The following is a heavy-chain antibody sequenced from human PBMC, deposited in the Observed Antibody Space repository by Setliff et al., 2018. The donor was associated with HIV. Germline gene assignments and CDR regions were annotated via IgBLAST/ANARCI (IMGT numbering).Heavy chain of an antibody. CDR3: ARLTTTYYYDSSAYYHPV. Sequence: SETLSLTCTVSGGSISSGDYYWSWIRQPPGKGLEWIGEINHSGSINYNPSLKSRVTISVDTSKNQFSLKLSSVTAADTAVFYCARLTTTYYYDSSAYYHPVWGQGTLVTVSS. J-gene: IGHJ4*02. CDR2: INHSGSI. CDR1: GGSISSGDYY. V-gene: IGHV4-39*07. D-gene: IGHD3-22*01.